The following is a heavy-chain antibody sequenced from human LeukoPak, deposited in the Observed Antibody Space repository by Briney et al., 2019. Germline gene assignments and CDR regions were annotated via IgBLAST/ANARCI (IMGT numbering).Heavy chain of an antibody. J-gene: IGHJ4*02. Sequence: SETLSLTCAVSGASVSTYYWSWIRQPPGKGLEWIGYIDYFGRTNYNPSLKSRVTISVDTSKNQFSLKLNSVTAADTAVYYCARALLGDYFDYWGQGTLVTVSS. CDR1: GASVSTYY. CDR2: IDYFGRT. CDR3: ARALLGDYFDY. V-gene: IGHV4-59*02. D-gene: IGHD2-15*01.